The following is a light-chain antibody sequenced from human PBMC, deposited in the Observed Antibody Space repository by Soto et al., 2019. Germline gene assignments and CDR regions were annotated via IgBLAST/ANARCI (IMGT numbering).Light chain of an antibody. CDR3: QQYNNWPPRT. J-gene: IGKJ1*01. CDR1: QSLSDN. CDR2: AAS. V-gene: IGKV3-15*01. Sequence: EIVMTQSPATLAVSPGERATLSCRASQSLSDNLAWYQQKPGQAPRLLIYAASTRATGIPDRFSGSGSGTEFTLTISSLQSEDFAVYYCQQYNNWPPRTFGQGTKVEIK.